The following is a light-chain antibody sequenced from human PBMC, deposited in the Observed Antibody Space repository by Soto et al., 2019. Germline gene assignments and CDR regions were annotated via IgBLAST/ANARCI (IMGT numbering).Light chain of an antibody. J-gene: IGKJ5*01. V-gene: IGKV3-20*01. Sequence: ENVLTQSPGTLSLSPGERATLSCRASQSVSSSHLAWYQQKPGQAPRLLMYGASSRATGIPDRFSGSGSGTDFTLTISRLEPEDFAVYYCQQYGSLFGQGTRLEIK. CDR3: QQYGSL. CDR1: QSVSSSH. CDR2: GAS.